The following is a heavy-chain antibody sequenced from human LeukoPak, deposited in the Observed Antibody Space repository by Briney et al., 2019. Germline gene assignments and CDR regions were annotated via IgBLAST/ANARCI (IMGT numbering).Heavy chain of an antibody. D-gene: IGHD3-22*01. Sequence: GASVKVSCKASGYTFTGYYMHWVRQAPGQGLEWMGWINPNSGGTNYAQKFQGRVTMTRDTSISTAYMELSRLRSDDTAVYYCSRATMEVGVLPINYFDYWGQGTLVTVSS. J-gene: IGHJ4*02. CDR2: INPNSGGT. V-gene: IGHV1-2*02. CDR3: SRATMEVGVLPINYFDY. CDR1: GYTFTGYY.